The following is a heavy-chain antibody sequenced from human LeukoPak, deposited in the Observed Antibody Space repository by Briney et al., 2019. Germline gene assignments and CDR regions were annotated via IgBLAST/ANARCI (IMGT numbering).Heavy chain of an antibody. CDR2: ISSSSSTI. CDR1: GSTFSSYS. Sequence: GGSLRLSCAASGSTFSSYSMNWVRQAPGKGLEWVSYISSSSSTIYYADSVKGRFTISRDNAKNSLYLQMDSLRAEDTAVYYCARWYDFWSGYPDYWGQGTLVTVSS. CDR3: ARWYDFWSGYPDY. J-gene: IGHJ4*02. V-gene: IGHV3-48*01. D-gene: IGHD3-3*01.